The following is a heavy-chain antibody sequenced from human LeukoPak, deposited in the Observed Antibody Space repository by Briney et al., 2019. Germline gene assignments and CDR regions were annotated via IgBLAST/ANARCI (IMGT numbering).Heavy chain of an antibody. CDR1: GGSISSSSYY. Sequence: PSETLSLTCTVSGGSISSSSYYWGWIRQPPGKGLEWIRSIYYSGSTYYNPSLKSRVTISVDTSKNQFSLKLSSVTAADTAVYYCATCWRGTYSYGYYYFDYWGQGTLVTVSS. J-gene: IGHJ4*02. D-gene: IGHD5-18*01. V-gene: IGHV4-39*01. CDR3: ATCWRGTYSYGYYYFDY. CDR2: IYYSGST.